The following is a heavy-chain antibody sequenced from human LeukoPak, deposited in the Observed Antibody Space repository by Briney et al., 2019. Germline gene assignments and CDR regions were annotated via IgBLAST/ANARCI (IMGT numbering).Heavy chain of an antibody. V-gene: IGHV5-51*01. J-gene: IGHJ4*02. CDR3: ASRTGSYYPFDS. Sequence: GESLKISCKGSGYSFSNYYIDWVRQMPGKGLEWMGVMYPSGSDIRYSPSFQGQVTISADKSIDTAYLQWSSLKASDSAMYYCASRTGSYYPFDSWGQGTLVTVSS. CDR1: GYSFSNYY. CDR2: MYPSGSDI. D-gene: IGHD1-26*01.